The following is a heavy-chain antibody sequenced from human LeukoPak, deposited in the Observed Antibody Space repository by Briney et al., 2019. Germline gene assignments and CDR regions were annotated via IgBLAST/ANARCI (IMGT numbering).Heavy chain of an antibody. J-gene: IGHJ4*02. CDR3: ARTSGSRYYFDY. V-gene: IGHV2-70*11. CDR2: IDWDDDK. CDR1: GFSLSTSGMC. Sequence: SGPALVKPTQTLTLTCTFSGFSLSTSGMCVSWIRQPPVKALEGLARIDWDDDKYYSTSLKTRLTISKDTSKNQVVLTMTNMDPVDTATYYCARTSGSRYYFDYWGQGTLVTVSS. D-gene: IGHD1-26*01.